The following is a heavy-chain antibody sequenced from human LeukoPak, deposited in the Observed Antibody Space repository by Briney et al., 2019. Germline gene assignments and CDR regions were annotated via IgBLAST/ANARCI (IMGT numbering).Heavy chain of an antibody. Sequence: SVKVSCKASGGTFSSYAISWVRQAPGQGLEWMGRIIPIFGTANYAQKFQGRVTITTDESTSTAYMELSSLRSEDTAVYYCAREAPGIPMIVVCYFDYWGQGTLVTVSS. CDR3: AREAPGIPMIVVCYFDY. J-gene: IGHJ4*02. CDR2: IIPIFGTA. V-gene: IGHV1-69*05. D-gene: IGHD3-22*01. CDR1: GGTFSSYA.